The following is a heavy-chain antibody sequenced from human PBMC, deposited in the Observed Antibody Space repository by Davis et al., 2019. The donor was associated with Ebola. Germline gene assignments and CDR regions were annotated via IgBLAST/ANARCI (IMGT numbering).Heavy chain of an antibody. D-gene: IGHD3-10*01. Sequence: GGSLRLSCAASGFTFSSYWMHWVRQAPGKGLEWVSAISGSGGSTYYADSVKGRFTISRDNSKNTLYLQMNSLRAEDTAVYYCAKDRDGWFGELYSFDYWGQGTLVTVSS. J-gene: IGHJ4*02. V-gene: IGHV3-23*01. CDR1: GFTFSSYW. CDR2: ISGSGGST. CDR3: AKDRDGWFGELYSFDY.